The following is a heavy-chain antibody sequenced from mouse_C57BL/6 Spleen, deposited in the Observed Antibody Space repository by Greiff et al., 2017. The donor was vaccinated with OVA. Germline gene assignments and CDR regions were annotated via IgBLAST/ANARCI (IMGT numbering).Heavy chain of an antibody. CDR1: GFSLSTFGMG. CDR2: IWWDDDK. J-gene: IGHJ4*01. D-gene: IGHD2-4*01. V-gene: IGHV8-8*01. Sequence: QVQLKESGPGILQPSQTLSLTCSFSGFSLSTFGMGVGWIRQPSGKGLEWLAHIWWDDDKYYNPALKSRLTISKATSKNQVFLKIANVDTADTATYYYARTLYDCDGTGYYAMDYWGQGTSVTVSS. CDR3: ARTLYDCDGTGYYAMDY.